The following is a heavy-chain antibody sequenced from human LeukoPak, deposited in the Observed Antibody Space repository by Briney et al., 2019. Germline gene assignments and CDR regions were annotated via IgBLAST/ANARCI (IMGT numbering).Heavy chain of an antibody. D-gene: IGHD2-15*01. CDR1: GFTFSSYG. CDR2: ISGSGGSK. Sequence: GGSLRLSCAASGFTFSSYGMNWVRQAPGKGLEWVSVISGSGGSKYYADSVKGRFTISRDNSKNTLYLQMNSLRAEDTAVYYCAKSQLGYCSGGSSFDAFDIWGQGTMVTVSS. J-gene: IGHJ3*02. V-gene: IGHV3-23*01. CDR3: AKSQLGYCSGGSSFDAFDI.